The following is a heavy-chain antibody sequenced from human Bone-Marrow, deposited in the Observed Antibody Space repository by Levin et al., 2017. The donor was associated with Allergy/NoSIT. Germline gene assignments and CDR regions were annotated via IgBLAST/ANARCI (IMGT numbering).Heavy chain of an antibody. J-gene: IGHJ5*02. CDR2: INHSGST. D-gene: IGHD2-2*01. Sequence: GSLRLSCAVYGGSFSGYYWSWIRQPPGKGLEWIGEINHSGSTNYNPSLKSRVTISVDTSKNQFSLKLSSVTAADTAVYYCARGPIVVVPAATNDNWFDPWGQGTLVTVSS. CDR3: ARGPIVVVPAATNDNWFDP. V-gene: IGHV4-34*01. CDR1: GGSFSGYY.